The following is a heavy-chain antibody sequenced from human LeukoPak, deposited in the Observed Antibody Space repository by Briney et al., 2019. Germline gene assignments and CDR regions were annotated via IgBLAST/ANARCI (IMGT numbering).Heavy chain of an antibody. CDR3: AKERPYSSSYSSFDY. Sequence: GGSRRLSCAASGFTFSSYAMSWVRQPPGKVRGWVSGLGGIVGDTYYADSVEGRVTSSRDNSKNPLYLQMNTLRAEDTAVYYGAKERPYSSSYSSFDYWGQGPLVTVPS. CDR1: GFTFSSYA. V-gene: IGHV3-23*01. CDR2: LGGIVGDT. D-gene: IGHD4-11*01. J-gene: IGHJ4*02.